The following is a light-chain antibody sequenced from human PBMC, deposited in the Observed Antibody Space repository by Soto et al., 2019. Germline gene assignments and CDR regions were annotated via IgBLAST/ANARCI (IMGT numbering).Light chain of an antibody. CDR1: SSDVGGYNL. Sequence: QSALTQPASVSGSPGQSITISCTGTSSDVGGYNLVSWYQQHPGKAPKLMIYEGSKRPSGVSNRFSGSKSGNTASLTISGVHAEDEADYYCCSYAGSSTGVFGGGTKLTVL. J-gene: IGLJ3*02. CDR3: CSYAGSSTGV. CDR2: EGS. V-gene: IGLV2-23*01.